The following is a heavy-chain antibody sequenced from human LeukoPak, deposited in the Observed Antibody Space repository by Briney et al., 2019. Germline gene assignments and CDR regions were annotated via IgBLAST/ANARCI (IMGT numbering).Heavy chain of an antibody. CDR3: ARDYYGSGSYRDYYYYMDV. J-gene: IGHJ6*03. V-gene: IGHV3-64*01. CDR2: ISSNGGST. Sequence: PGGSLRLSCAASGFTFSSYAMHWVRQAPGKGLEYVSTISSNGGSTYYANSVKGRFTISRDNSKNTLYLQMGSLRAEDMAVYYCARDYYGSGSYRDYYYYMDVWGKGTTVTVSS. D-gene: IGHD3-10*01. CDR1: GFTFSSYA.